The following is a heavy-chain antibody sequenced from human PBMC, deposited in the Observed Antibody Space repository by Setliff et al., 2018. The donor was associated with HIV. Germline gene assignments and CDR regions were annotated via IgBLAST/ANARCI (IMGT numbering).Heavy chain of an antibody. Sequence: SETLSLTCAVYGGSFSGYSWIWIRQPPGKGLEWIGEINHSGSANYNPSLKSRVTISLDTSRNQFSLKLTSMTAADTSVYYCARERSLISTRRYFDSWGQGTLVTVSS. J-gene: IGHJ4*02. CDR1: GGSFSGYS. D-gene: IGHD1-1*01. V-gene: IGHV4-34*01. CDR3: ARERSLISTRRYFDS. CDR2: INHSGSA.